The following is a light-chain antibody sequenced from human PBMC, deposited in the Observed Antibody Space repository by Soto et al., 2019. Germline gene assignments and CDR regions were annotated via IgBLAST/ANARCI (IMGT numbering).Light chain of an antibody. V-gene: IGKV1-33*01. J-gene: IGKJ5*01. CDR3: QQYEDIPIT. CDR2: DAS. Sequence: DIQMTHAPSSLSASVGDRVTITCHASQDISNLLNWYQQKPGKAPRLLIYDASNLETGVPSRFSGSGSGTDFTFTISSLQPEDIATYYCQQYEDIPITFGQGTRLEIK. CDR1: QDISNL.